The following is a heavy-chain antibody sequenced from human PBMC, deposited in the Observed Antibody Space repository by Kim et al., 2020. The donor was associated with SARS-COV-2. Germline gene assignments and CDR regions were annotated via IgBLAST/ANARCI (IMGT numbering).Heavy chain of an antibody. J-gene: IGHJ6*02. CDR2: IYPGDSHT. Sequence: GESLKISCKGFGYDFGTYWIGWVRQMPGKGLEWMGIIYPGDSHTTYNPRFQGQVTMSVNKSISTAYLQWTSLRASDSAIYFCARKTLNVGTPGGAMGVWGHGTPVLVSS. CDR1: GYDFGTYW. D-gene: IGHD6-13*01. CDR3: ARKTLNVGTPGGAMGV. V-gene: IGHV5-51*01.